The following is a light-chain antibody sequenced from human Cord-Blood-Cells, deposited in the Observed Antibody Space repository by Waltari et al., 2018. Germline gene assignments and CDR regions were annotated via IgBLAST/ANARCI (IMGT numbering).Light chain of an antibody. J-gene: IGKJ4*01. V-gene: IGKV3-11*01. Sequence: EIVLTQSPATLSLSPGDRATLSCRASQSVSSYLAWYQQKPGQAPRLLIYDASNRATGIPARFSGCGSGTDFTLTISSLEPEDFAVYYCQQRSNWPPLTFGGGTKVEIK. CDR3: QQRSNWPPLT. CDR2: DAS. CDR1: QSVSSY.